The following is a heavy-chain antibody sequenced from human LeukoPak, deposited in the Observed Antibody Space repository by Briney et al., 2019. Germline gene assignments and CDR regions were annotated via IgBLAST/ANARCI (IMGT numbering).Heavy chain of an antibody. CDR2: INLSGST. D-gene: IGHD3-22*01. CDR3: ARGARGYYDSSGYRAYYYGMDV. V-gene: IGHV4-34*01. CDR1: GGSFSGYY. Sequence: SETLSLTCAVYGGSFSGYYWSWLRQPPGKGLEWIGEINLSGSTIYKPSLKSRVTISVPTPKNQSSLKLSSVTAADTAVYYWARGARGYYDSSGYRAYYYGMDVWGQGTTVTVSS. J-gene: IGHJ6*02.